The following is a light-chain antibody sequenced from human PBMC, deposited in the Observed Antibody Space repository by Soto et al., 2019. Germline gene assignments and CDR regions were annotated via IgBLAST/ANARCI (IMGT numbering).Light chain of an antibody. CDR2: GNS. V-gene: IGLV1-40*01. J-gene: IGLJ3*02. CDR1: SSNIGGGYV. Sequence: QPVLTQPPSVSGAPGQRVTISCTGTSSNIGGGYVVHWYQQLPGTAPKLLIYGNSNRPSGVPDRFSGSKSGTSASLAITGLQAEDEADYYCQSYDSSLSGSVFGGGTKLTVL. CDR3: QSYDSSLSGSV.